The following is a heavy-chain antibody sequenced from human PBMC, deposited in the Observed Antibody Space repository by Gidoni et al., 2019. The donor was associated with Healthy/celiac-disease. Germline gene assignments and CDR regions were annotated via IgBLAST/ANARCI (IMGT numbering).Heavy chain of an antibody. Sequence: QITLEEYGPTPEKLTQTLTLTCTFSGLSLRTSGVGVGWIPQPPGKALEWLALIYWNDDERYSSSLKSRLTISRDTSKTQVVLTMTNLDPVDTATYYCALVVLPAYDAFDIWERGTMVTVSS. CDR2: IYWNDDE. J-gene: IGHJ3*02. CDR1: GLSLRTSGVG. V-gene: IGHV2-5*01. CDR3: ALVVLPAYDAFDI. D-gene: IGHD2-2*01.